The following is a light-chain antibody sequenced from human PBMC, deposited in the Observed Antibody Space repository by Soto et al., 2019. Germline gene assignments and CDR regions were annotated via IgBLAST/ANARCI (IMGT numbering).Light chain of an antibody. CDR1: SSDIGGYKF. V-gene: IGLV2-14*01. Sequence: QSVLTQSASVSGSPGQSITISCTGTSSDIGGYKFASGYQQHPGKAPKLIIYGVNNRPSGISNRFSGSKSGNTASLTISGLQAEDEADYYCSSYISTNTLGFGGGTKLTVL. J-gene: IGLJ3*02. CDR2: GVN. CDR3: SSYISTNTLG.